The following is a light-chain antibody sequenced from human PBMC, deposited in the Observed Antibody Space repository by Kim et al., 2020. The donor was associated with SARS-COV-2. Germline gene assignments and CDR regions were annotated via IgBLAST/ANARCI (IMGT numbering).Light chain of an antibody. J-gene: IGKJ2*01. Sequence: SPGEISTLSCRASHSVTTTYLAWYQQKPGQAPRILIYDTSRRATGIPDRFSGSGSGTDFTLTISRLEPDDFAVYYCQQYADSPPFPFGQGTKLEI. CDR2: DTS. CDR3: QQYADSPPFP. CDR1: HSVTTTY. V-gene: IGKV3-20*01.